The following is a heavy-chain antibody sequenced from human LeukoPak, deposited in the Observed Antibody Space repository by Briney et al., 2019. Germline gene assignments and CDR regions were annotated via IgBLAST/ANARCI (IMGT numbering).Heavy chain of an antibody. CDR3: ARERAQSITMVRGVGHFDY. CDR2: ISAYNGNT. CDR1: GYTFTSYG. J-gene: IGHJ4*02. V-gene: IGHV1-18*01. D-gene: IGHD3-10*01. Sequence: PGASVKVSCKASGYTFTSYGISWVRQAPGQGLEWMGWISAYNGNTNYAQKLQGRVTMTTDTSTSAAYMELRSLRSDDTAVYYCARERAQSITMVRGVGHFDYWGQGTLVTVSS.